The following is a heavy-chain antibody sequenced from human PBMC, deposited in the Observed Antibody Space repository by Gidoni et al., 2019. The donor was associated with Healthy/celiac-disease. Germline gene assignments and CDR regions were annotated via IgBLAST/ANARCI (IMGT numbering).Heavy chain of an antibody. Sequence: VQSGAEVKKPGSSVKVSCKAYGGTLSSYAISWVRQAPGQGLEWLGGIIPIFGTANYAQKFQGRVTITADKSTSTAYMELSSLRSEDTAVYYCARAYDILTGQTYNWFDPWGQGTLVTVSS. CDR3: ARAYDILTGQTYNWFDP. CDR2: IIPIFGTA. D-gene: IGHD3-9*01. J-gene: IGHJ5*02. CDR1: GGTLSSYA. V-gene: IGHV1-69*06.